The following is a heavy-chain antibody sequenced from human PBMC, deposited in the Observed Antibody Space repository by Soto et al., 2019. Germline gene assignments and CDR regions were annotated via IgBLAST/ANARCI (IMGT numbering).Heavy chain of an antibody. D-gene: IGHD1-26*01. CDR2: IRSDGDTT. Sequence: EVQVLESGGGLVQPGGSLRLSCAASGFTFSNYGMNWVRQAPGKGLEWVSGIRSDGDTTYNSDSVKGRFTVSRDTFKNTVYLQMNSLRVEDSAVYYCANGKGAGATPDGANCWGQGTLVTVSS. CDR1: GFTFSNYG. J-gene: IGHJ4*02. V-gene: IGHV3-23*01. CDR3: ANGKGAGATPDGANC.